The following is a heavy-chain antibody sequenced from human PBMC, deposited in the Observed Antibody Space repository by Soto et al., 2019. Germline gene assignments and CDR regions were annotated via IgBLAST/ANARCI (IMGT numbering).Heavy chain of an antibody. J-gene: IGHJ4*02. D-gene: IGHD3-22*01. V-gene: IGHV4-31*03. CDR1: GGSISSGGYY. Sequence: QVQLQESGPGLVKPSQTLSLTCTVSGGSISSGGYYSNWIRQHPGKGLEWIGYIYYSGSTSYNPSLKSRVTISADTSKNQFSLKLSPVTAADTAVYYCARARYYDRSGYFGGFDYWGQGILVTVSS. CDR3: ARARYYDRSGYFGGFDY. CDR2: IYYSGST.